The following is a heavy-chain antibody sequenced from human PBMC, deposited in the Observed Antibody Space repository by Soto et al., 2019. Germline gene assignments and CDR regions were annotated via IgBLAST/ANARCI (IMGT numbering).Heavy chain of an antibody. Sequence: QVYLVESGGGLVKPGGSLRLSCAASGFTLSGNYMTWIRQAPGKGLEWISHISPSSSDKKYADSVQGRFTIARDNAKNSLYLQMDSLRADDTAMYYCAKDRRVTVRGGQGTLGTVSS. CDR1: GFTLSGNY. V-gene: IGHV3-11*05. D-gene: IGHD2-8*02. CDR2: ISPSSSDK. J-gene: IGHJ4*02. CDR3: AKDRRVTVR.